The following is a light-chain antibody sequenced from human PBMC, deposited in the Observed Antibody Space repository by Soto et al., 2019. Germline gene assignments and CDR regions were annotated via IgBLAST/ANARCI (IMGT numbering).Light chain of an antibody. CDR1: SSDVGGYNY. Sequence: QSALAQPRSVSGSPGQSVTISCTGTSSDVGGYNYVSWYQHHPGKAPKLIIYNVNKRPSGVPDRFSGSKSGNTASLTFSGLQAEDEADYYCCSYAGSYTWVFGGGTKVTVL. J-gene: IGLJ3*02. V-gene: IGLV2-11*01. CDR3: CSYAGSYTWV. CDR2: NVN.